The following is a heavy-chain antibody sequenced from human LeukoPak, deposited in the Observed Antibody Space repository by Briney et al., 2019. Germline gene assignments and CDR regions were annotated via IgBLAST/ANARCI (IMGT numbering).Heavy chain of an antibody. CDR3: ARIYDSRITMTDY. CDR1: GYTFTGYY. Sequence: ASVKVSCKASGYTFTGYYMHWVRQAPGQGLEWMGRINPNSGGTNYAQKFQGRVTMTRDTSISTAYMELSRLRSDDTAVYYCARIYDSRITMTDYWGQGTLVTVSS. V-gene: IGHV1-2*06. D-gene: IGHD3-22*01. CDR2: INPNSGGT. J-gene: IGHJ4*02.